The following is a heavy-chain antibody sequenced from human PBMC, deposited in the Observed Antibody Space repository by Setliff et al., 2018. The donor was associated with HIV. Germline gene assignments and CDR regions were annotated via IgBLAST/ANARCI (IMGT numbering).Heavy chain of an antibody. CDR2: FYPEDGET. CDR3: ATDPGYSSTWYSESFQH. V-gene: IGHV1-24*01. Sequence: ASVKVSCKISGYTLTELSIHWVRQAPGKGLEWMANFYPEDGETFYALKFLGRLTMTEDTSTDTAYMELSSLRSDETAMYYCATDPGYSSTWYSESFQHWGQGTVVTVSS. CDR1: GYTLTELS. D-gene: IGHD6-13*01. J-gene: IGHJ1*01.